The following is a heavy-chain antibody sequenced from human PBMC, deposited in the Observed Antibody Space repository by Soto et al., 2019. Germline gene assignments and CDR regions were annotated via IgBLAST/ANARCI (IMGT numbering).Heavy chain of an antibody. CDR1: GLTFTRYG. CDR3: ATDPDGEYDFDY. J-gene: IGHJ4*02. Sequence: PGGSLRLSCAASGLTFTRYGMNRARQAPGMGLEWVAHIDSGAGTISYADSVRGRFTISRDNAKNSLFLQMNSLRVEDTAIYYCATDPDGEYDFDYWGQGILVTVSS. D-gene: IGHD2-2*01. CDR2: IDSGAGTI. V-gene: IGHV3-48*01.